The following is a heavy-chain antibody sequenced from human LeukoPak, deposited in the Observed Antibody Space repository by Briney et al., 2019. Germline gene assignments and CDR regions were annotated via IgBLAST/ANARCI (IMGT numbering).Heavy chain of an antibody. CDR3: ARDLRNTMVRGVTLGY. CDR1: GGTFSSYA. Sequence: SVKVSCKASGGTFSSYAISWVRQAPGQGLEWMGGIIPIFGTANYAQKFQGRVTMTTDTSTSTAYMELRSLRSDDTAVYYCARDLRNTMVRGVTLGYWGQGTLVTVSS. D-gene: IGHD3-10*01. J-gene: IGHJ4*02. CDR2: IIPIFGTA. V-gene: IGHV1-69*05.